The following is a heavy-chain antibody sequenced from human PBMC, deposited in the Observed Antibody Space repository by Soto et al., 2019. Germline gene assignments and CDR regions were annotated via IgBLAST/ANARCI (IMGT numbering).Heavy chain of an antibody. Sequence: EVQLAESGGGLAQPGGSLRLSCPASGFPLSGYAMDWVGQPPGKGLEYVSGISSNGVGTYYANSVQGRFTISRDNSKNTVYLQMGSLRPEDMAVYYCARRARPDFYYMDVWGKGTTVTVSS. J-gene: IGHJ6*03. D-gene: IGHD6-6*01. CDR3: ARRARPDFYYMDV. V-gene: IGHV3-64*01. CDR2: ISSNGVGT. CDR1: GFPLSGYA.